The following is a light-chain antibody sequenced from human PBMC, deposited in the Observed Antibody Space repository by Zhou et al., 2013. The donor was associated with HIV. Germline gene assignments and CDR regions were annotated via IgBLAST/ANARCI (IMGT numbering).Light chain of an antibody. V-gene: IGKV1-5*03. CDR1: QSISSW. CDR2: KAS. CDR3: QQCNSYPYT. J-gene: IGKJ2*01. Sequence: DIQMTQSPSTLSASVGDRVTITCRASQSISSWLAWYQQKPGKAPKLLIYKASTLESGVPSRFSGSGPGTEFTLTISSLQPDDFGTYYCQQCNSYPYTFGQGTKLEIK.